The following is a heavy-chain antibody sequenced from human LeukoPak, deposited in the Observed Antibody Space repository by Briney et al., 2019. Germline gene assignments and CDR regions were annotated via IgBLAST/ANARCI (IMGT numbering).Heavy chain of an antibody. D-gene: IGHD6-19*01. CDR1: GYTFTSSG. Sequence: ASVTVSCKASGYTFTSSGISWVRQAPGHGLEWMGWISTYTAYSMCAQNLQGRVTMTADTSTSTAYMELSSLRSDDTAMYYCAKNSSGGYSDYWGQGTLVTVSS. CDR2: ISTYTAYS. V-gene: IGHV1-18*01. J-gene: IGHJ4*02. CDR3: AKNSSGGYSDY.